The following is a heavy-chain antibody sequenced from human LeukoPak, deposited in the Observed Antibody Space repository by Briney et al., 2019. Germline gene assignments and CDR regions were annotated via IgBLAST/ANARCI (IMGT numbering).Heavy chain of an antibody. V-gene: IGHV5-10-1*01. CDR1: GYSFTNYW. CDR2: IHPSDSYS. D-gene: IGHD3-22*01. Sequence: GESLRISCKGSGYSFTNYWITWVRQMPGKGLEWMGRIHPSDSYSNYSPSFEGHVTISTDKPVSTAYLQWSSLKASDTAMYYCARLNDFDSSGYYPPDYWGQGTLVTVSS. J-gene: IGHJ4*02. CDR3: ARLNDFDSSGYYPPDY.